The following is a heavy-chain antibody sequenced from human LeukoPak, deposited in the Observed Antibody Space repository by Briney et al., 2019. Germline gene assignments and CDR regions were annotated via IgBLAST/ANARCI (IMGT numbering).Heavy chain of an antibody. CDR3: AKAGVWGSFLFDY. CDR2: ISGSGDGT. J-gene: IGHJ4*02. D-gene: IGHD3-16*01. CDR1: GFTLSNYA. Sequence: PGGSLRLSCAASGFTLSNYAMSWVRQAPGKGLEWVSTISGSGDGTYYADTVKGRFTISRDNSKNTLYLQMNSLRAEDTALYYCAKAGVWGSFLFDYWGQGTLVTVSS. V-gene: IGHV3-23*01.